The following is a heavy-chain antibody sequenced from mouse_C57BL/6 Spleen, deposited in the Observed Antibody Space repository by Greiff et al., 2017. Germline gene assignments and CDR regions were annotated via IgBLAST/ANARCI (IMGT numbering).Heavy chain of an antibody. V-gene: IGHV1-26*01. J-gene: IGHJ1*03. D-gene: IGHD6-2*01. Sequence: EVQLQQSGPELVKPGASVKISCKASGYTFTDYYMNWVKQSPGKSLEWIGDINPNNGGTSYNQKFKGKATLTVDKSSSTAYMELRSLTSEGSAVYYCAKGSISFCDVWGTGTTVTVSS. CDR1: GYTFTDYY. CDR3: AKGSISFCDV. CDR2: INPNNGGT.